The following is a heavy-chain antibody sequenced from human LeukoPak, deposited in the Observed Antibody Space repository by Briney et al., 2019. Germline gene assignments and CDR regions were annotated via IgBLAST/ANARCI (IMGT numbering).Heavy chain of an antibody. CDR2: IIPIFGTA. Sequence: SVKVSCKASGGTFSSYAISWVRQAPGQGLEWMGGIIPIFGTANYAQKFQGRVTITADESTSTAYMELSSLRSEDTAVYYCARDSSGPYCSGGSCYPLEYFQHWGQGTLVTVSS. CDR3: ARDSSGPYCSGGSCYPLEYFQH. CDR1: GGTFSSYA. D-gene: IGHD2-15*01. V-gene: IGHV1-69*01. J-gene: IGHJ1*01.